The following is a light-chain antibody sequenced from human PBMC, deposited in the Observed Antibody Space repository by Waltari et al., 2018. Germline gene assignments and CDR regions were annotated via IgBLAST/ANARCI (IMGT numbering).Light chain of an antibody. J-gene: IGLJ1*01. CDR3: CSYAGTYV. CDR2: DVS. CDR1: SSAAGGYNY. Sequence: QSALTQPRSVSGSPGQSVTVSCTGTSSAAGGYNYVSWYQHHPGKAPKLMIYDVSKRPSGVPNRFTGSKSGNTASLTISGLQAEDEADYYCCSYAGTYVFGTGTKVTVL. V-gene: IGLV2-11*01.